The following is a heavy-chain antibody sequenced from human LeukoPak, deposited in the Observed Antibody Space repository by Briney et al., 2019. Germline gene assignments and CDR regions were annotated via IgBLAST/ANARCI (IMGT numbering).Heavy chain of an antibody. CDR2: ISNSNSTI. D-gene: IGHD6-6*01. Sequence: GGSLRLSCAASGFTFSSYSMNWVRQAPGKGLEWISYISNSNSTIYYADSVKGRFTISRDNAKNSLYLQMNRLRAEDTAVYYCARGARPLAYWGPGTLVTVSS. V-gene: IGHV3-48*01. J-gene: IGHJ4*02. CDR1: GFTFSSYS. CDR3: ARGARPLAY.